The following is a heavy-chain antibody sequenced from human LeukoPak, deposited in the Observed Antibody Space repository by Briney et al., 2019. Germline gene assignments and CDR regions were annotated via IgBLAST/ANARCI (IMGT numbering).Heavy chain of an antibody. V-gene: IGHV3-23*01. CDR3: ATQGGSSSGRR. CDR2: ISGSDGSA. CDR1: GFTFRSYA. J-gene: IGHJ4*02. D-gene: IGHD6-6*01. Sequence: GGSLRLSCAASGFTFRSYAMNWVRQAPGTGLEWVSTISGSDGSAYYADSVKGRFTISRDNAKNSLYLQMNSLRAEDTAVYYCATQGGSSSGRRWGQGTLVTVPS.